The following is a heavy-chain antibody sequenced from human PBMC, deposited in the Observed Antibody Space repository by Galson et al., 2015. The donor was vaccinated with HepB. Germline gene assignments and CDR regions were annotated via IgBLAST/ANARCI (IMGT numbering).Heavy chain of an antibody. J-gene: IGHJ4*02. CDR1: GGTFSSYT. CDR2: IIPILGIA. CDR3: ARTNRWLQLVADY. V-gene: IGHV1-69*02. Sequence: SVKVSCKASGGTFSSYTISWVRQAPGQGLEWMGRIIPILGIANYAQKFQGRVTITADKSTSTAYMELSSLRSEDTAVYYCARTNRWLQLVADYWGQGTLVTVSS. D-gene: IGHD5-24*01.